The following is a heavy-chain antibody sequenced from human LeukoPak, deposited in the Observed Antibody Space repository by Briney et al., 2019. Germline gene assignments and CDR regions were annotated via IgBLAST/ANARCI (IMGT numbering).Heavy chain of an antibody. V-gene: IGHV3-33*01. CDR3: AREGIVGATRYFDY. CDR2: IWHDGSNK. Sequence: GGSLRLSCAASGFXFSSYGMHWVRQAPGKGLEWVAFIWHDGSNKYYADSVKGRFTISRDNSKNTLYLQMNSLRAEDTAVYYCAREGIVGATRYFDYWGQGTLVTVSS. D-gene: IGHD1-26*01. CDR1: GFXFSSYG. J-gene: IGHJ4*02.